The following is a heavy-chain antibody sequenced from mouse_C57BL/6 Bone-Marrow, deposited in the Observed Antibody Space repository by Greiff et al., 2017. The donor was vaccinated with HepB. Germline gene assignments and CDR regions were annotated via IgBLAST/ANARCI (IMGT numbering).Heavy chain of an antibody. Sequence: EVQLQQSGPELVKPGASVKISCKASGYSFTGYYMNWVKQSPEKSLEWIGEINPSTGGTTYNQKFKAKATLTVDKSSSTAYMQLKSLTSEDSAVYYCATPRLLRSRYFDVWGTGTTVTVSS. V-gene: IGHV1-42*01. CDR2: INPSTGGT. D-gene: IGHD1-1*01. CDR1: GYSFTGYY. CDR3: ATPRLLRSRYFDV. J-gene: IGHJ1*03.